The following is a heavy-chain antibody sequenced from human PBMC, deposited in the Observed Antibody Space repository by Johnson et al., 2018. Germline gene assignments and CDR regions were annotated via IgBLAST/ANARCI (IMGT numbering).Heavy chain of an antibody. CDR1: GFTFSGSA. Sequence: VQLVQSGGGLVQPGGSXKLSCAASGFTFSGSAMHWVRQASGKGPEWVGRIRSQANSYATAYGASVTGRFTIARDDSKNTAYLQMNSLKTEETAVYYCTRHQDIVVVPAGDYYYYYYMDVWGKGTTVTVSS. J-gene: IGHJ6*03. V-gene: IGHV3-73*01. CDR3: TRHQDIVVVPAGDYYYYYYMDV. D-gene: IGHD2-2*01. CDR2: IRSQANSYAT.